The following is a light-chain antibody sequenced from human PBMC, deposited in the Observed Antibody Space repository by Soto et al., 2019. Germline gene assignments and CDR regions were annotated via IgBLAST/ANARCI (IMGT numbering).Light chain of an antibody. J-gene: IGKJ3*01. V-gene: IGKV3-20*01. CDR1: QSVSSSY. CDR3: QQYGNAPFT. CDR2: GAS. Sequence: EIVWTQSPGTLSFSPGERATLTCRASQSVSSSYLAWFQQKPGQAPRLLIYGASSRATGIPDRFSGSGSGTDFTLTISRLEPEDFAVYYCQQYGNAPFTFGPGTKVDIK.